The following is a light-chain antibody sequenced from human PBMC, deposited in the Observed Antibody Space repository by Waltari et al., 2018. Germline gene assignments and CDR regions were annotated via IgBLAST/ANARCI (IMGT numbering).Light chain of an antibody. Sequence: EIVLTQSPGTLSLSPGERAILSCRASQNINNNYLACYQQKPGQAPRFLIYGVSGSATGIPDRFSVSGSGTAFTLTISRLEPEDFAVYYCQQYDVSPLTFGGGTKVEVK. V-gene: IGKV3-20*01. CDR2: GVS. CDR3: QQYDVSPLT. J-gene: IGKJ4*01. CDR1: QNINNNY.